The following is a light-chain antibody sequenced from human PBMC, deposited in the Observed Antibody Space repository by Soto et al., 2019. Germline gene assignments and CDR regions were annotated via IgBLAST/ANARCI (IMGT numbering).Light chain of an antibody. J-gene: IGKJ4*01. V-gene: IGKV2-28*01. CDR1: QSLLHSNGYNY. CDR2: LGS. Sequence: DIVMTQSPLSLPVTPGEPASISCRSSQSLLHSNGYNYLDWYLQKPGQSPQLLIYLGSNRASGVPYRVSGSGSGTDFTLKISRLEAEDVGVCYCMQAIQPLPLTFGGGTKVEIK. CDR3: MQAIQPLPLT.